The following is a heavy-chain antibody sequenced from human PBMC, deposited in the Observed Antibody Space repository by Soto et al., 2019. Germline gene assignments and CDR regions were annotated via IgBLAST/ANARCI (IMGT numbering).Heavy chain of an antibody. V-gene: IGHV4-39*01. CDR1: GGSISSSSYY. Sequence: QLQLQESGPGLVKPSETLSLTCTVSGGSISSSSYYWGWIRQPPGKGLEWIGSIYYSGSTYYNPSLKSRVTISVDTSKNQFSLKLSSVTAADTAVYYCARQSLTDYGDNDYWGQGTLVTVSS. J-gene: IGHJ4*02. CDR3: ARQSLTDYGDNDY. CDR2: IYYSGST. D-gene: IGHD4-17*01.